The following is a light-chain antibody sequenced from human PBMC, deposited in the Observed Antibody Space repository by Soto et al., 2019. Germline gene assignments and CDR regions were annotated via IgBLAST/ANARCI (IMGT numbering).Light chain of an antibody. CDR3: QQAYSFPFT. CDR2: TAS. CDR1: QGISRW. V-gene: IGKV1D-12*01. Sequence: DIQMTQSPSSVSASVGDRVTITCRASQGISRWLAWYQQKPGRAPKLLIHTASSLQSGVPSRFSGSGSGTGFTLTISSLQPEDFATYFCQQAYSFPFTFGGGTKVEIK. J-gene: IGKJ4*01.